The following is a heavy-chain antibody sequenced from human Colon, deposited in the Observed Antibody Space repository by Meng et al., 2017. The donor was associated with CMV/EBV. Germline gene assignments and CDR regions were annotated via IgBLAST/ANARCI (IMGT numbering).Heavy chain of an antibody. J-gene: IGHJ5*02. CDR1: GFTFSIFG. D-gene: IGHD3-16*01. CDR2: LRSSRGKT. CDR3: VKKGIGGGTPPPGVPS. V-gene: IGHV3-23*01. Sequence: SGFTFSIFGMSCVRRVPGERLEWVSGLRSSRGKTYYADSVRGRFTISRDDSENTLFLQMNSLRAEDTAVYYCVKKGIGGGTPPPGVPSCGQGTLVTVSS.